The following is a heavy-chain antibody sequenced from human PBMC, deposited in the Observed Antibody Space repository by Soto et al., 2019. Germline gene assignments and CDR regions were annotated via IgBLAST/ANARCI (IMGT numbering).Heavy chain of an antibody. J-gene: IGHJ4*02. V-gene: IGHV4-31*03. CDR1: GGSIGSVGYY. CDR3: ARSPGYYFDY. Sequence: SDNLSLSCTVSGGSIGSVGYYWSWIRQHPGKGLEWIGYIYYSWITYYNPSLKSRVTISVDTSKNQFSLKLSSVTAADTAVYYCARSPGYYFDYWGQGTLVTGSS. CDR2: IYYSWIT.